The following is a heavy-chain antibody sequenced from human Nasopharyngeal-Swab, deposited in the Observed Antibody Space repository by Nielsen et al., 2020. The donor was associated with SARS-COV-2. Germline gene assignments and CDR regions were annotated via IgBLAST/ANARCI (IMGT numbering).Heavy chain of an antibody. CDR2: IYTSGST. J-gene: IGHJ6*03. CDR3: ARDFGWLQSAYYYYYMDV. Sequence: SETLSLTCTVSGDSISSGNYYWSWIRQPAGKGLEWIGRIYTSGSTNYNPSLKSRVTISVDTSKNQFSLKLSSATAADTAVYYCARDFGWLQSAYYYYYMDVWGKGTTVTVSS. D-gene: IGHD5-24*01. CDR1: GDSISSGNYY. V-gene: IGHV4-61*02.